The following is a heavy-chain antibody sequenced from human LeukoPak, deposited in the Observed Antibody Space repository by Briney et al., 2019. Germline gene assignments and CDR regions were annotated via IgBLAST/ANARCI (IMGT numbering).Heavy chain of an antibody. V-gene: IGHV4-59*01. CDR2: IYYSGST. CDR3: ARGAFSSSWYRGGLDY. Sequence: SETLSLTCTVSGGSISSYYWSWIRQPPGKGLEWIGYIYYSGSTNYNPSLKSRVTISVDTSKNQFSLKLSSATAADTAVYYCARGAFSSSWYRGGLDYWGQGTLVTVSS. CDR1: GGSISSYY. D-gene: IGHD6-13*01. J-gene: IGHJ4*02.